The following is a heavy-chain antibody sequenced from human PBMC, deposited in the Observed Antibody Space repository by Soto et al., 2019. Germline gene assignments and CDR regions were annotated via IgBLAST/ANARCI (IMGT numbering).Heavy chain of an antibody. CDR3: ARAHLTGTTDY. Sequence: PSETLSLTCTVSGGSISSGGYNWSWIRQHPGKGLEWIGYIYYSGSTYYNPSLKSRVTISVDTSKNQFSLKLSSVTAADTAVYYCARAHLTGTTDYWGQGTLVTVSP. CDR2: IYYSGST. J-gene: IGHJ4*02. CDR1: GGSISSGGYN. V-gene: IGHV4-31*03. D-gene: IGHD1-20*01.